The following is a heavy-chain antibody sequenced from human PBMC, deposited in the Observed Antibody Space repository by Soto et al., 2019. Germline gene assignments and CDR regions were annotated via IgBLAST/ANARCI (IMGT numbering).Heavy chain of an antibody. V-gene: IGHV3-30*03. J-gene: IGHJ4*02. CDR1: GFTVSSYG. CDR2: ISRDGGTK. CDR3: TGEVASGY. D-gene: IGHD2-8*02. Sequence: GGSLRLSCAVSGFTVSSYGMLWVRQAPGKGLEWVAVISRDGGTKFYADSVKGRFTISRDNSRNTLFLEMNSLRGDDMAVYYCTGEVASGYWGQGT.